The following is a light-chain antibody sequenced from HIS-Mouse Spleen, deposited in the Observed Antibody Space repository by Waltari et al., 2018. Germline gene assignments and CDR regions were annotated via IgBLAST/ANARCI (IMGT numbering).Light chain of an antibody. CDR1: SSDVGGYNY. V-gene: IGLV2-14*01. CDR3: SSYTSSSTLV. J-gene: IGLJ1*01. Sequence: QSALTQPASVSGSPGQSITISCTGTSSDVGGYNYVSWYQQHPGKAPKLMIYEVSNRPSGGFYRFSGSKSGHTAFLTISGLQAEDEAEFYCSSYTSSSTLVFGTGTKVTVL. CDR2: EVS.